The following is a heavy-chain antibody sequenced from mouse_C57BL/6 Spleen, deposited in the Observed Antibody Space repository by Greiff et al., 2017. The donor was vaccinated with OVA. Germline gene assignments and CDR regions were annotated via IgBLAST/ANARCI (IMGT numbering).Heavy chain of an antibody. CDR1: GYTFTSYW. D-gene: IGHD2-2*01. V-gene: IGHV1-72*01. Sequence: QVQLKQPGAELVKPGASVKLSCKASGYTFTSYWMHWVKQRPGRGLEWIGRIDPNSGGTKYNEKFKSKATLTVDKPSSTAYMQLSSLTSEDSAVYYCAMIYYGYWFAYWGQGTLVTVSA. CDR2: IDPNSGGT. J-gene: IGHJ3*01. CDR3: AMIYYGYWFAY.